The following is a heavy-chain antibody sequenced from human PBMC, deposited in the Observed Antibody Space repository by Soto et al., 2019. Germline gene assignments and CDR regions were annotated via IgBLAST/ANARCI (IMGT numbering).Heavy chain of an antibody. CDR3: ARRGLLAVSGLEAEDHDDHGMDV. CDR2: IYPGDSDT. V-gene: IGHV5-51*01. CDR1: GYSFTSYW. J-gene: IGHJ6*02. Sequence: GESLKISCKGSGYSFTSYWIGWVRQMPGEGLEWMGFIYPGDSDTRYSPSFHGQVTISADKSISTAYLQWSSLKASDTAMYYCARRGLLAVSGLEAEDHDDHGMDVWSQGTTVTVS. D-gene: IGHD6-19*01.